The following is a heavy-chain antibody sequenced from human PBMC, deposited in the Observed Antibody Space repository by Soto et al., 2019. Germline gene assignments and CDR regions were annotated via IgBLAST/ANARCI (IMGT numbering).Heavy chain of an antibody. CDR3: TRGARGEWYLDL. V-gene: IGHV3-74*01. J-gene: IGHJ2*01. D-gene: IGHD3-16*01. CDR2: LNSGGSST. CDR1: GFTFSDYW. Sequence: EVQLVESGGGLVQPGGSLRLSCAASGFTFSDYWMHWLRQAAGKGLVWVSRLNSGGSSTNYVDSVKGRFPISRDNAKNTVHPQMISLVADVTAVYYCTRGARGEWYLDLWGRGTLVTVSS.